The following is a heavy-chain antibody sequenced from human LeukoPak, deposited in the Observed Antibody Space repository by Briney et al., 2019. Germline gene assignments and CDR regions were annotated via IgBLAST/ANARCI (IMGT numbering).Heavy chain of an antibody. V-gene: IGHV3-9*01. CDR2: ISWDSGGI. CDR1: GFNFDAYA. CDR3: AKGGHSNSFNWFDA. Sequence: GGSLRLSCAASGFNFDAYAMHWVRQLPGKGLEWVSGISWDSGGIGYADSVKGRFTISRDNAKNSLNLQMNSLRPKDTALYYCAKGGHSNSFNWFDAWGQGALVTVSS. J-gene: IGHJ5*02. D-gene: IGHD6-13*01.